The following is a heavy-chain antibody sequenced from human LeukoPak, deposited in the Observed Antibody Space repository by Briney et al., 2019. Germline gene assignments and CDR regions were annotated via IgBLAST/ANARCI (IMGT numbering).Heavy chain of an antibody. Sequence: GGSLRLSCAASGFTFSYYWMHWVRQAPGKGLVWVSRISTDGSSTTYADSVKGRFTISRDNSKNTLYLQMNSLRAEDTAVYYCARGSKEDSYGWVYYYYMDVWGKGTTVTISS. V-gene: IGHV3-74*01. D-gene: IGHD5-18*01. CDR1: GFTFSYYW. J-gene: IGHJ6*03. CDR2: ISTDGSST. CDR3: ARGSKEDSYGWVYYYYMDV.